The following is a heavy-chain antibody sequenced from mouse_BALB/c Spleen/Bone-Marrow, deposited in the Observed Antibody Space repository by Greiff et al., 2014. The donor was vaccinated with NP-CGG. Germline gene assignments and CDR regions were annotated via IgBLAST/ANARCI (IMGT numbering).Heavy chain of an antibody. V-gene: IGHV3-2*02. CDR3: ARYDYDGVDY. CDR1: GYSITSDYA. D-gene: IGHD2-4*01. Sequence: EVQRVESGPGLVKPSQSLSLTCTVTGYSITSDYAWNWIRQSPGNKLEWMGYISYSGNTSYNPSLKSRISITRDTSKNQFFLQLNSVTTEDTATYYCARYDYDGVDYWGQGTTLTVSS. CDR2: ISYSGNT. J-gene: IGHJ2*01.